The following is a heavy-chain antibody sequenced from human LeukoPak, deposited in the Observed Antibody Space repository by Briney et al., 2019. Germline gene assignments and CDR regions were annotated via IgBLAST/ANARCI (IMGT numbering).Heavy chain of an antibody. CDR2: ISSSGSII. V-gene: IGHV3-11*04. J-gene: IGHJ3*02. D-gene: IGHD3-22*01. CDR1: GFTFSDYY. Sequence: GGSLRLSCAASGFTFSDYYMTWIRQAPGKGLEWVSYISSSGSIIYYADSVKGRFTISRDNAKNSLYLQMNSLRAEDTAVYYCARDRHYDLGGAFDIWGQGTMVTVSS. CDR3: ARDRHYDLGGAFDI.